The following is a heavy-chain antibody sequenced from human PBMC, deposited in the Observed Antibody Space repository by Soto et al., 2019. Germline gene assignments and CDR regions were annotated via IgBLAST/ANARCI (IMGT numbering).Heavy chain of an antibody. CDR2: ISYDGSNK. Sequence: QVQLVESGGGVVQPGRSLRLSCAASGFTFSSYAMHWVRQAPGTGLEWVAVISYDGSNKYYADSLKGRFTISRDNSKNTLYLKMNSLRAEETAVYYCARHPRLWFGELYVAGWFDPWGQGTLVTVSS. CDR3: ARHPRLWFGELYVAGWFDP. V-gene: IGHV3-30-3*01. CDR1: GFTFSSYA. D-gene: IGHD3-10*01. J-gene: IGHJ5*02.